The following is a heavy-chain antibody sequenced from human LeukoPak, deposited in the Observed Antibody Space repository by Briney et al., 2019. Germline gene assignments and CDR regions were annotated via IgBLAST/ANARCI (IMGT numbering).Heavy chain of an antibody. Sequence: GGSLRLSCAASGFTFSSYGMHWVRQAPGKGLEWVAVISYDGSNKYYADSVKGRFTISRDNSKNTLYLQMNSLRAEDTAVYYCARDSSDGCFDYWGQGTLVTVSS. CDR2: ISYDGSNK. CDR1: GFTFSSYG. J-gene: IGHJ4*02. V-gene: IGHV3-30*03. D-gene: IGHD4-17*01. CDR3: ARDSSDGCFDY.